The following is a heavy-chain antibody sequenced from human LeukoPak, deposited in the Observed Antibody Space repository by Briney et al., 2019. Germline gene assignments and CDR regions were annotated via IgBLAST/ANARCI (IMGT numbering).Heavy chain of an antibody. V-gene: IGHV1-2*02. CDR2: INPNSGGT. D-gene: IGHD3-22*01. CDR3: ARVHSSGHLGRSNENTFDY. CDR1: GYTFTGYY. J-gene: IGHJ4*02. Sequence: ASVKVSCKASGYTFTGYYMHWVRQAPGQGLEWMGWINPNSGGTNYAQKFKGRVTMTRDTSISTAYMELSRLRSDDTAVYYCARVHSSGHLGRSNENTFDYWGQGTLVTVSS.